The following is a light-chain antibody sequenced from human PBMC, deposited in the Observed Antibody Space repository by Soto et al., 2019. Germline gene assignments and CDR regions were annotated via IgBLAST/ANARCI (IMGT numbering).Light chain of an antibody. CDR1: QSISSW. J-gene: IGKJ1*01. CDR3: QQYNSYSGT. Sequence: DIQMTQSPSTLSGSVGDRVTSTCRASQSISSWLAWYQQKPGKAPKLLIYDASSLESGVPSRFSGSGSGTEFTLTISSLQPDDFATYYCQQYNSYSGTFGQGTKVDIK. CDR2: DAS. V-gene: IGKV1-5*01.